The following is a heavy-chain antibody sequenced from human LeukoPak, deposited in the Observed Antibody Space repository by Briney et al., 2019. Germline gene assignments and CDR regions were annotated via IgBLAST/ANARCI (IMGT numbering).Heavy chain of an antibody. CDR3: VSGWTFDY. CDR2: ISYDGSNK. D-gene: IGHD6-19*01. CDR1: GFTFSSYG. V-gene: IGHV3-30*03. Sequence: PGGSLRLSCAASGFTFSSYGMHWVRQAPGKGLEWVAVISYDGSNKYYAGSVKGRFTISRDNSKNTLYLQMNSLRAEDTAVYYCVSGWTFDYWGQGTLVTVSS. J-gene: IGHJ4*02.